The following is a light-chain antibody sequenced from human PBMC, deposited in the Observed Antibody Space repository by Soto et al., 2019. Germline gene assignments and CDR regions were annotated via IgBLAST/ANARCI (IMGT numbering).Light chain of an antibody. V-gene: IGLV6-57*04. CDR3: QSYDTSNVV. Sequence: NLMLTQPHSVSESPGKTVTISCTRSSGSITSNYVQWYQQRPGSAPTTVIYEDNQRPSGVPDRFSGSIDSSSNSASLSISGLKTEDEADYYCQSYDTSNVVFGGGTKLNVL. CDR1: SGSITSNY. J-gene: IGLJ2*01. CDR2: EDN.